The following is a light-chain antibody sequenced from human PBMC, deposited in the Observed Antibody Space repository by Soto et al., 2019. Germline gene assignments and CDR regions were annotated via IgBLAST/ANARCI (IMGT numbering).Light chain of an antibody. CDR2: GAS. V-gene: IGKV3-15*01. CDR3: QQYNNWPPWT. Sequence: EVVLTHSPVTLSLSPGESSTLSCRASQSVDINLAWYQQKPGQAPRLLIYGASTRATGIPARFSGSGSGTEFTLTISSLQSEDFAVYYCQQYNNWPPWTFGQGTKVDIK. CDR1: QSVDIN. J-gene: IGKJ1*01.